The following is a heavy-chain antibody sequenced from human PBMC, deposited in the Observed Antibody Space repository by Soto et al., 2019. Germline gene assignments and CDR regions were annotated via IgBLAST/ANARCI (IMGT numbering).Heavy chain of an antibody. J-gene: IGHJ4*02. CDR1: GFTFCSYA. V-gene: IGHV3-23*01. CDR3: AKDRDWVCSGGSCDSAY. D-gene: IGHD2-15*01. Sequence: GGSLRLSCAASGFTFCSYAMSWVRQAPGKGLEWVSAISGSGGSTYYADSVKGRFTISRDNSKNTLYLQMNSLRAEDTAVYYCAKDRDWVCSGGSCDSAYWGQGTLVTVSS. CDR2: ISGSGGST.